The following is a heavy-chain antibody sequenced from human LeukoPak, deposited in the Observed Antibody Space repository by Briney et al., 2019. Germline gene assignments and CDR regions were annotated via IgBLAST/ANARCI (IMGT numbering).Heavy chain of an antibody. D-gene: IGHD6-19*01. CDR2: ISGSGGST. J-gene: IGHJ4*02. CDR3: ATGGSGWEEY. V-gene: IGHV3-23*01. Sequence: GGSLRLSCAASGFTFKNYGMSWVRQAPGKGLEWVSAISGSGGSTYYADSVKGRFTISRDNAKNSLYLRMNSLRAEDTAVYYCATGGSGWEEYWGQGTLVTVSS. CDR1: GFTFKNYG.